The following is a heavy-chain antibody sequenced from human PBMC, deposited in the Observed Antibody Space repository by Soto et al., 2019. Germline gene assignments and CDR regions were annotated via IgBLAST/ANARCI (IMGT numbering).Heavy chain of an antibody. Sequence: SETLSLTCTVSGGSISSGDYYWSWIRQPPGKGLEWIGYIYYSGSTYYNPSLKSRVTISVDTSKNQFSLKLSSVTAADTAVYYCARGFMVRVLDYWGQGTLVTVSS. D-gene: IGHD3-10*01. V-gene: IGHV4-30-4*01. CDR1: GGSISSGDYY. CDR3: ARGFMVRVLDY. J-gene: IGHJ4*02. CDR2: IYYSGST.